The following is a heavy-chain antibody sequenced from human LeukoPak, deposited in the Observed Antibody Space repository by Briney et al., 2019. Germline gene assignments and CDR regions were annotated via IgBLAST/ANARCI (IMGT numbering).Heavy chain of an antibody. V-gene: IGHV3-30*14. CDR2: ISYDGSNK. CDR3: AKDIYYYDRRGAFDI. J-gene: IGHJ3*02. CDR1: GFTFSHYS. D-gene: IGHD3-22*01. Sequence: PGGSLRLSCVASGFTFSHYSMHWVRQGPGKGLEWVSVISYDGSNKYYADSVKGRFTISRDNSKNTLYLQMNSLRAEDTAVYYCAKDIYYYDRRGAFDIWGQGTMVTVSS.